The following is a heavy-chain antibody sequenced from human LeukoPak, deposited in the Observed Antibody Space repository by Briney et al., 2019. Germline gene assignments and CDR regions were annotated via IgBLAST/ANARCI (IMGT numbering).Heavy chain of an antibody. V-gene: IGHV4-59*08. CDR3: ARHGVMVRGVISDWFDP. CDR2: IYYSGST. CDR1: GGSISSYY. D-gene: IGHD3-10*01. J-gene: IGHJ5*02. Sequence: SETLSLTCTVSGGSISSYYWSWIRQPPGKGLEWIGYIYYSGSTNYNPSLKSRVTISVDTSKNQFSLKLCSVTAADTAVYYCARHGVMVRGVISDWFDPWGQGTLVTVSS.